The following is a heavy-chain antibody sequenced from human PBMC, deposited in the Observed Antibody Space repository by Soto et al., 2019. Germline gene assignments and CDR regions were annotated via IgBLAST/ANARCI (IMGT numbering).Heavy chain of an antibody. CDR1: GFIFSGYW. Sequence: EVQLVESGGGLVQPGGSLRLSCAASGFIFSGYWMHWVRRAPGKGLVWVSRINSDGSSTTYADSVKGRFTISRDNAKNTMYLQMNILRAEDTVVYYCARLLGGSGSFIDYWGQGTLVTVSS. D-gene: IGHD3-10*01. V-gene: IGHV3-74*03. J-gene: IGHJ4*02. CDR3: ARLLGGSGSFIDY. CDR2: INSDGSST.